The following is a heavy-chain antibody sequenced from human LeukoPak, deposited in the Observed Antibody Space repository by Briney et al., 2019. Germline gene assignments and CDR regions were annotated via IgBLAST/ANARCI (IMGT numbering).Heavy chain of an antibody. D-gene: IGHD2-2*01. V-gene: IGHV4-59*08. CDR3: ARQVPAAISLGFDP. J-gene: IGHJ5*02. CDR1: GGSISGYY. Sequence: PSETLSLTCTVSGGSISGYYLSWIRQPPGKGLEWIGYIYYTGSTNYNPSLKSRVTISVDTSKNQFSLKLSSETAADTAVYYCARQVPAAISLGFDPWGQGTLVTVSS. CDR2: IYYTGST.